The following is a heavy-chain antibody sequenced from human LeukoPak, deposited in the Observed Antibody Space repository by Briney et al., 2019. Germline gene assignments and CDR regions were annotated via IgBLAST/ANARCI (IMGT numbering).Heavy chain of an antibody. CDR1: GGSISSSIHY. Sequence: SETLSLTCAVSGGSISSSIHYWAWIRQPPGKGLEWIGSIYYSGSTYYNPSLKSRVTISVDTSKNQFSLKLSSVTAADTAVYYCASQLGYCSGGSCLNAFDIWGQGTMVTVSS. J-gene: IGHJ3*02. D-gene: IGHD2-15*01. V-gene: IGHV4-39*07. CDR3: ASQLGYCSGGSCLNAFDI. CDR2: IYYSGST.